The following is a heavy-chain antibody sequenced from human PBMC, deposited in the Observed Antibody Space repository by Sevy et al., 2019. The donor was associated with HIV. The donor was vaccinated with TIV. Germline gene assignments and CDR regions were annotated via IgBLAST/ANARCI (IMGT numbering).Heavy chain of an antibody. V-gene: IGHV3-9*01. J-gene: IGHJ4*02. CDR1: GFTFDDYA. CDR2: ISWNSGSI. D-gene: IGHD5-12*01. CDR3: AKDILSGYDWEGLDY. Sequence: GGSVRLSCAASGFTFDDYAMHWVRQAPGKGLEWVSGISWNSGSIGYADSVKGRFTISRDNAKNSLYLQMNSLRAEDTALYYCAKDILSGYDWEGLDYWGQGTLVTVSS.